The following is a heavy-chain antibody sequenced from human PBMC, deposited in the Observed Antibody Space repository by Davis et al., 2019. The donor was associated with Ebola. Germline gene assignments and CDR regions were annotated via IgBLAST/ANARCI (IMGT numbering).Heavy chain of an antibody. CDR1: GFIFSNYG. D-gene: IGHD3-10*01. CDR3: ARVKPIYGSGSYHYYGMDV. V-gene: IGHV3-23*01. CDR2: ITGSGGSA. Sequence: GGSLRLSCAASGFIFSNYGMNWVRQAPGKGLEWVSGITGSGGSAYYADSVTGRFTISRDNSNSTLSLQMNSLRAEDTAVYYCARVKPIYGSGSYHYYGMDVWGQGTTVTVSS. J-gene: IGHJ6*02.